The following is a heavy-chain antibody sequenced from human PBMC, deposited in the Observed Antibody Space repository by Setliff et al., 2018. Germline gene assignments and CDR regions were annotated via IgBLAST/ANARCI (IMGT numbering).Heavy chain of an antibody. CDR2: INTNTGNP. D-gene: IGHD3-10*01. CDR1: GYTFTTYA. J-gene: IGHJ6*03. CDR3: AGASRFGTIVYRCDYYMDV. Sequence: GASVKVSCKASGYTFTTYAISWMRQAPGQGLEWMGWINTNTGNPSYAQGFTGRFVFSLDTSVSTAYLQISSLKAEDTAVYYCAGASRFGTIVYRCDYYMDVWGKGTTVTVSS. V-gene: IGHV7-4-1*02.